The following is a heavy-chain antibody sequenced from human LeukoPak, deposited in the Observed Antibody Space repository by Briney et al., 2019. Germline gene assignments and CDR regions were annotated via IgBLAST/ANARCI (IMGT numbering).Heavy chain of an antibody. CDR3: ARAGRTYSYGEPRYDY. D-gene: IGHD5-18*01. CDR1: GFTFSDYY. CDR2: ISSSGNTI. J-gene: IGHJ4*02. Sequence: PGGSLRLSCAASGFTFSDYYMSWIRQAPGKGLEWVSYISSSGNTIYYADSVKGRFTISRDNAKNSLSLQMNSLRAEDTAVYYCARAGRTYSYGEPRYDYWGQGTLVIVSS. V-gene: IGHV3-11*04.